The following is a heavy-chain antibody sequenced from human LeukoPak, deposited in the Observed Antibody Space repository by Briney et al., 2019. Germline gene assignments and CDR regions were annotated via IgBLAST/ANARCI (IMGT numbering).Heavy chain of an antibody. Sequence: PGGSLRLSCAASGFTFSSYGMHWVRQAPGKGLEWVAFIRYDGSNKYYADSVKGRFTISRDNSKNTLYLQMNSLRAEDTAVYYCAKGGRNFSSTSCYRGREYYYYYYYMDVWGKGTTVTVSS. CDR2: IRYDGSNK. V-gene: IGHV3-30*02. CDR1: GFTFSSYG. J-gene: IGHJ6*03. CDR3: AKGGRNFSSTSCYRGREYYYYYYYMDV. D-gene: IGHD2-2*02.